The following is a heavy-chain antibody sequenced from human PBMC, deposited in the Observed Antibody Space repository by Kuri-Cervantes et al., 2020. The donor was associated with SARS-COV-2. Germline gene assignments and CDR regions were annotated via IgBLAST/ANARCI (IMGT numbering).Heavy chain of an antibody. J-gene: IGHJ6*02. CDR2: IYYSGST. CDR1: CCAISSSSHY. D-gene: IGHD3-9*01. Sequence: SECRSLAWVASCCAISSSSHYWSWICRRPGKGLEWNGSIYYSGSTYYNPSLKSRVTISVDTSKNQFSLKLSSVTAADTAVYYCLREGRYCDLNTPAPVWGQGTTVTVSS. CDR3: LREGRYCDLNTPAPV. V-gene: IGHV4-39*07.